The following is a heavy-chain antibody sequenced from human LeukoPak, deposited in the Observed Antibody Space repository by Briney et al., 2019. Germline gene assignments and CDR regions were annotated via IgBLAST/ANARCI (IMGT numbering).Heavy chain of an antibody. J-gene: IGHJ4*02. CDR1: GFTFSSYG. CDR3: AKDRGYYYDSSSFDY. CDR2: IRYDGSNK. Sequence: GGSLRLSCAASGFTFSSYGMHWVRQAPGKGLEWVAFIRYDGSNKYYADSVKGRFTISRDNSKNTLYLQMNSLRAEDTAVYYCAKDRGYYYDSSSFDYWGQGTLVTVSS. V-gene: IGHV3-30*02. D-gene: IGHD3-22*01.